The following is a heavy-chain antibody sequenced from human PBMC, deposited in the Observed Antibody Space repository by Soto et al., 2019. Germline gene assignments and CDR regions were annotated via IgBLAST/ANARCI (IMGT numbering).Heavy chain of an antibody. J-gene: IGHJ6*02. CDR1: GGSISSGGYY. CDR2: IYYSGST. CDR3: ARVCGGVCHYGMDV. Sequence: QVQLQESGPGLVKPSQTLSLTCTVSGGSISSGGYYWSWIRQHPGKGLEWIGYIYYSGSTYYNPSLKRRVTISVDTSKNQSSLKLSCVTAADTGVYYCARVCGGVCHYGMDVWGQGTTVTVSS. D-gene: IGHD2-21*02. V-gene: IGHV4-31*03.